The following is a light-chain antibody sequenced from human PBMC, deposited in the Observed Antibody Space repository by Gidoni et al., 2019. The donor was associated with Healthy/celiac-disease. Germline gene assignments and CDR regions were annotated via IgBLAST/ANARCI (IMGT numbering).Light chain of an antibody. V-gene: IGLV8-61*01. CDR1: SGSVSTRYY. Sequence: QTVVTQGPSFSVSPGGTVTLTCGLSSGSVSTRYYPSWYQQTPGQAHRTLIYSTNTRSSGVPDRFSGSILGNKAALTITGAQADDESDYYCVLYMGSGIWVFGGGTKLTVL. CDR2: STN. J-gene: IGLJ3*02. CDR3: VLYMGSGIWV.